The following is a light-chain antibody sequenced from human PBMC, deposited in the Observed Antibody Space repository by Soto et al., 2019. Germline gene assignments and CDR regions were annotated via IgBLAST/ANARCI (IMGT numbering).Light chain of an antibody. Sequence: DFQMTQSPSTLSASVGDRVTITCRASQTINNWLAWYQQKPGKAPKLLLYEASTLQSGVPSRFSGSGSGTEFILTISSLQPDDFATYYCQQYNSYSYTFGQGTKLEIK. V-gene: IGKV1-5*03. CDR1: QTINNW. CDR2: EAS. J-gene: IGKJ2*01. CDR3: QQYNSYSYT.